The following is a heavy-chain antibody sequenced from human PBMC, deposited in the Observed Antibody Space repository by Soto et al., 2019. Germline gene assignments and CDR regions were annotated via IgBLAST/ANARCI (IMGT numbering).Heavy chain of an antibody. Sequence: EVQLVESGGGLVQPGRSLRLSCAASGFTFDDYAMHWVRQAPGKGLEWVSGIGWNSGSIGYADSVKGRFTISRDNAKNSLYLQMNSLRAEDTALYYCAKDIWADSSGWYYFDYWGQGTLVTVSS. CDR3: AKDIWADSSGWYYFDY. CDR1: GFTFDDYA. V-gene: IGHV3-9*01. J-gene: IGHJ4*02. D-gene: IGHD6-19*01. CDR2: IGWNSGSI.